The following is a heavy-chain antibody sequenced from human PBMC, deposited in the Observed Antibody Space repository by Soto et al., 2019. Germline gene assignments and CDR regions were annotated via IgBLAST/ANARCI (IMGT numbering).Heavy chain of an antibody. Sequence: QVQLQESGPGLVKPSETLSLTCTVSGGSISSYYWSWIRQPPGKGLEWIGYIYYSGSTNYNPSLKIRVTISVDTSKNQFSLKLSSVTAADTAVYYCAREGYSSSWYAGGAFDIWGQGTMVTVSS. J-gene: IGHJ3*02. CDR3: AREGYSSSWYAGGAFDI. V-gene: IGHV4-59*01. D-gene: IGHD6-13*01. CDR1: GGSISSYY. CDR2: IYYSGST.